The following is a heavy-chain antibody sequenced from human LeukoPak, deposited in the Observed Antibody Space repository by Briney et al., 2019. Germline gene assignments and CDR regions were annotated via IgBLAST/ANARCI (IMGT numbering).Heavy chain of an antibody. CDR3: AKELFGVVLYFDY. D-gene: IGHD3-3*01. CDR2: IRYDGSNK. Sequence: GGSLRLSCAASGFTFSSYGMHWVRQAPGKGLEWVAFIRYDGSNKYYADSVKSRFTISRDNSKNTLYLQMNSLRAEDTAVYYCAKELFGVVLYFDYWGQGTLVTVSS. V-gene: IGHV3-30*02. CDR1: GFTFSSYG. J-gene: IGHJ4*02.